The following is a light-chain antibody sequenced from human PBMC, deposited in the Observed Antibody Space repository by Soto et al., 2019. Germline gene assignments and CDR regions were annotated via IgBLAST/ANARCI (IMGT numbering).Light chain of an antibody. CDR2: KAS. V-gene: IGKV1-5*03. Sequence: DIPVSLNPSTPCSPLGERVTLTCRASQSISSWLAWYRQKPGKAPKFLIYKASNLEVGVPSRFSGSGSGTEFTLTISSLQPDDFATYYCQEYKSYSLNCGGGNTGDI. CDR3: QEYKSYSLN. CDR1: QSISSW. J-gene: IGKJ4*01.